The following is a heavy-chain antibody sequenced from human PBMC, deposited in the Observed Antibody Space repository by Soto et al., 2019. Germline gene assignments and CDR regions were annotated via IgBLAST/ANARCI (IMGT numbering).Heavy chain of an antibody. CDR2: IIPIFGTA. J-gene: IGHJ4*02. CDR1: GGTFSSYA. D-gene: IGHD3-22*01. Sequence: QVQLVQSGAEVKKPGSSVKVSCKASGGTFSSYAISWVRQAPGQGLEWMGGIIPIFGTANYAQKFQGRVTITADESTSPAYMELSSLRSEDTAVYYCARDAGRTYYDSSGYCFDYWGQGTLVTVSS. CDR3: ARDAGRTYYDSSGYCFDY. V-gene: IGHV1-69*01.